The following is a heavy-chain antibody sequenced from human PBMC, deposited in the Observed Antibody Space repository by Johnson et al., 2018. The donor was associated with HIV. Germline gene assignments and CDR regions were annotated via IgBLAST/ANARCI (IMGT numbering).Heavy chain of an antibody. V-gene: IGHV3-11*01. Sequence: QLVESGGGLVQPGGSLRLSCAASGFTFSDYYMSWIRQAPGKGLEWVSYISSSGSTIYYADSVKGRFTISRDNSKNTLYLQMNSLRAEDTAVYYCAKDVMVIAKHDAFDSWGQGTMVTVSS. CDR1: GFTFSDYY. D-gene: IGHD2-21*01. J-gene: IGHJ3*02. CDR3: AKDVMVIAKHDAFDS. CDR2: ISSSGSTI.